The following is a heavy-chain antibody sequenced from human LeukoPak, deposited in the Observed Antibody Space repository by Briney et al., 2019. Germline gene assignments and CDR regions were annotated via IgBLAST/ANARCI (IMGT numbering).Heavy chain of an antibody. D-gene: IGHD4-23*01. CDR2: IYYGGST. CDR3: ARAGNGIDY. J-gene: IGHJ4*02. Sequence: SETLSLTCTVSGGSISSYYWSWIRQPPGKGLEWIGYIYYGGSTNYNPSLKSRVTISVDTSKNQFSLKLTSVTAADTAVYYCARAGNGIDYWGQGTLVTVSS. CDR1: GGSISSYY. V-gene: IGHV4-59*01.